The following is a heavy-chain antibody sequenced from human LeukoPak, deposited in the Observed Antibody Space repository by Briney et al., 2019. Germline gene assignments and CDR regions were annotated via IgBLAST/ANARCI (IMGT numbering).Heavy chain of an antibody. CDR1: GFTFNTYN. J-gene: IGHJ4*02. CDR3: ARDTEYYYDSSGTNFDY. Sequence: GGSLRLSCVASGFTFNTYNMNWVRQAPGKGLEWVSSITSSSSYIYYADSVKGRFTISRDNAKNSLYLQMNSLRAEDTAVYYCARDTEYYYDSSGTNFDYWGQGTLVTVSS. CDR2: ITSSSSYI. D-gene: IGHD3-22*01. V-gene: IGHV3-21*01.